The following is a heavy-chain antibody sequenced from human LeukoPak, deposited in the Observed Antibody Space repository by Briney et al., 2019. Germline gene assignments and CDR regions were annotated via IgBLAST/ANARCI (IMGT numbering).Heavy chain of an antibody. V-gene: IGHV3-23*01. D-gene: IGHD3-22*01. Sequence: GGSLRLSCAASGFTFTSYAMSWVRQAPGKGLGWVSAISSSGGSTYYADSVKGRFTISRDNSKNTLYLQMNSLRAEDTAVYYCAKPNSGYTAFHIWGQGTMVTVSP. CDR1: GFTFTSYA. J-gene: IGHJ3*02. CDR3: AKPNSGYTAFHI. CDR2: ISSSGGST.